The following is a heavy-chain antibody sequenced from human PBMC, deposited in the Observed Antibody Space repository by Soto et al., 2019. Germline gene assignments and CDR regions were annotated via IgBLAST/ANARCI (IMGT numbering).Heavy chain of an antibody. D-gene: IGHD2-15*01. Sequence: SETLSLTCTVSGGSISNHYWSWIRQPPGKGLEWIGYIYYSGSTYYNPSLKSRVTISVDTSKNQFSLKLSSVTAADTAVYYCASTPPPPYNWNYCSGGSCYPYWGQGTLVTVSS. CDR1: GGSISNHY. J-gene: IGHJ4*02. CDR2: IYYSGST. CDR3: ASTPPPPYNWNYCSGGSCYPY. V-gene: IGHV4-59*04.